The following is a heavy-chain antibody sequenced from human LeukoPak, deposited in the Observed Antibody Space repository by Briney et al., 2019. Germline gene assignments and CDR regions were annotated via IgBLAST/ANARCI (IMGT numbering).Heavy chain of an antibody. V-gene: IGHV5-51*01. CDR3: ARSYGYCTGGTCYFYGMDV. Sequence: GESLKISCKGSGYSFTNYWIGWVRQIPGKGLDWMGIIYPGDSDTKYSPSFQGQVNISADKSINTAYLQWSSLQASDTAMYYCARSYGYCTGGTCYFYGMDVWGQGTTVTVSS. D-gene: IGHD2-15*01. J-gene: IGHJ6*02. CDR2: IYPGDSDT. CDR1: GYSFTNYW.